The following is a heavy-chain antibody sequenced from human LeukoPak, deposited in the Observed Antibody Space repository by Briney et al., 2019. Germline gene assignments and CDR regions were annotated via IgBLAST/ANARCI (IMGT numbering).Heavy chain of an antibody. CDR1: GGSISSSSYY. V-gene: IGHV4-39*07. CDR2: IYYSGST. CDR3: ARDRFQTYYDFWSGCRGIGFHWFDP. Sequence: PSETLSLTCTVSGGSISSSSYYWGWIRQPPGKGLEWFGSIYYSGSTYYNPSLKSRVTISVDTSKNQFSLKLSSVTAADTAVYYCARDRFQTYYDFWSGCRGIGFHWFDPWGQGTLVTVSS. J-gene: IGHJ5*02. D-gene: IGHD3-3*01.